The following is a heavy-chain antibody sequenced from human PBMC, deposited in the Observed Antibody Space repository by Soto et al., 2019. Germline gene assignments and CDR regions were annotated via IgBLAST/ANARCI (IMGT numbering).Heavy chain of an antibody. D-gene: IGHD2-15*01. CDR2: INGSSRGI. CDR1: GFTFSSYS. Sequence: EVHLVESGGGLVQPGGSLRLSCVASGFTFSSYSMNWVRQAPGKGLEWLSYINGSSRGIYYAESVKGRLTTSRDNAKNSLFLQMNRLRPEDSAVYYCATGFCSGGGCYAAVAYWGQGALVTVSS. V-gene: IGHV3-48*01. CDR3: ATGFCSGGGCYAAVAY. J-gene: IGHJ4*02.